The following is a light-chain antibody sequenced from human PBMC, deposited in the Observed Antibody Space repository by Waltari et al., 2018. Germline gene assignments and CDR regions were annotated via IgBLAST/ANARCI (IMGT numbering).Light chain of an antibody. CDR3: QQYGTSHWT. J-gene: IGKJ1*01. V-gene: IGKV3-20*01. CDR2: ATP. Sequence: VVLTQSPDTLSLSPGERATLSCRASQRVARNYLAWYQQKPGQAPRPLIYATPTRATGTPDRFSGSGSGTDFILTISRLEPEDFAVYFCQQYGTSHWTFGQGTRVEFK. CDR1: QRVARNY.